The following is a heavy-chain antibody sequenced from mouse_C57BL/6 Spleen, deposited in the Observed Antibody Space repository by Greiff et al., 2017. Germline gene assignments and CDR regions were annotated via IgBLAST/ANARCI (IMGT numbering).Heavy chain of an antibody. D-gene: IGHD2-13*01. CDR1: GYTFTSYS. CDR3: TTGLDYFDY. V-gene: IGHV1-5*01. Sequence: EVQLQQSGTVLARPGASVKMSCKTSGYTFTSYSMHWVKQRPGQGLEWIGAIYPGNSDTSYNQKFKGKAQLTVVTSASSDYMGLSSHTNEDSAFYYSTTGLDYFDYWGQGTTLTVSS. CDR2: IYPGNSDT. J-gene: IGHJ2*01.